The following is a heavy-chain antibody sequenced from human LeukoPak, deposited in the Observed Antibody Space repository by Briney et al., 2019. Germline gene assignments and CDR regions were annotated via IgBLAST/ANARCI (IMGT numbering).Heavy chain of an antibody. V-gene: IGHV3-53*01. CDR2: SYSDTNT. CDR3: VRKNRDFNAAFDI. D-gene: IGHD1-14*01. CDR1: GFTVSNNY. Sequence: GGSLRLSRTASGFTVSNNYMSWVRQAPGKGLEWVSISYSDTNTNYADSVKGRFTISRDTSQNTLSLQMNSLRAEDTAVYYCVRKNRDFNAAFDIWGQGTVVTVSA. J-gene: IGHJ3*02.